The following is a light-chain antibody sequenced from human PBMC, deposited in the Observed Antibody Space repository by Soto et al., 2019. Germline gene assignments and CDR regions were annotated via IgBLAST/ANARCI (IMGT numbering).Light chain of an antibody. CDR1: QSISSW. CDR3: QQYNSFIWT. Sequence: IQMTQAPSTLSASVGDRVTITCRASQSISSWLAWYQQKGGKAPKLLISKASNLDSGVPSRFSGSGSGTEFNLTISSLQPEDFATYYCQQYNSFIWTFGQGTKVDIK. V-gene: IGKV1-5*03. J-gene: IGKJ1*01. CDR2: KAS.